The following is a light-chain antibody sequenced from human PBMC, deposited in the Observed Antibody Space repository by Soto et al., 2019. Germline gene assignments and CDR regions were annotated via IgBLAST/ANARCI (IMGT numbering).Light chain of an antibody. Sequence: DIQMTQSPSSLSASVGDRVTISCRASQSIRNYVSWYQQKPGTAPKLLIRAASTLQSGVPSRFSGSGSVTDFTLSINSLLIEDFETYFCEHTDSTPQTFGQGT. CDR1: QSIRNY. CDR3: EHTDSTPQT. CDR2: AAS. V-gene: IGKV1-39*01. J-gene: IGKJ1*01.